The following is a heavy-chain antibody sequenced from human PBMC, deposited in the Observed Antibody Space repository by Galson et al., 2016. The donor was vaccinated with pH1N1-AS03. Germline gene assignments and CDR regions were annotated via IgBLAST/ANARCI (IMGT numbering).Heavy chain of an antibody. J-gene: IGHJ6*02. CDR2: ISNDGRNV. V-gene: IGHV3-74*01. CDR3: ARRNPNPNFAIWYQHDYGMDV. CDR1: GFTFSTYW. Sequence: SLRLSCATSGFTFSTYWMHWARHVPGKGLEWVSRISNDGRNVRYADFVKGRFAVSRDNAKNTVFLQMNSLRADDTAVYFCARRNPNPNFAIWYQHDYGMDVWGQGTTVTVSS. D-gene: IGHD2-2*01.